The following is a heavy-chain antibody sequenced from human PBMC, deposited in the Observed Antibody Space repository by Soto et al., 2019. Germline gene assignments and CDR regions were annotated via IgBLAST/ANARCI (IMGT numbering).Heavy chain of an antibody. CDR1: NGSIINYY. J-gene: IGHJ3*01. CDR2: IYYSGST. D-gene: IGHD1-26*01. CDR3: ASRSTLATTTGDAFDL. Sequence: QVQLQESGPGLVKPSETLSLTCTVSNGSIINYYWSWIRQPPGKGLEWIGFIYYSGSTNYNPYLKGRVTMSVDMSRNQLSLKLNSVTAADTAVYYCASRSTLATTTGDAFDLWGQGTMVTVSS. V-gene: IGHV4-59*01.